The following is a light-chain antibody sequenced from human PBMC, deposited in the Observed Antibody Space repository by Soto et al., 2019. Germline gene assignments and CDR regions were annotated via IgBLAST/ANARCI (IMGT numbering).Light chain of an antibody. CDR2: GAS. J-gene: IGKJ2*01. CDR1: QGVRSN. V-gene: IGKV3-15*01. CDR3: QQYNNWPPYT. Sequence: EIVMTQSPATLYVSPGERATLSCRASQGVRSNLAWYQQRPGQSPRRLIYGASITATGIPARFSGGESGTEFTLTVSSLQSQEFAVYYCQQYNNWPPYTFGQGTKLEIK.